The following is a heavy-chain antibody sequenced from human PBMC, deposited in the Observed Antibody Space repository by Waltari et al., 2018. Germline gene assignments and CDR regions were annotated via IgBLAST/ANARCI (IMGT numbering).Heavy chain of an antibody. D-gene: IGHD6-19*01. CDR3: ASGSGWENTDY. Sequence: EVQLVESGGGLVKPGGSLRLSCAASGFTFSSYSMNWVRQAPGKGLELVSSISSSSSYIYYADSVKGRFTISRDNAKNSLYLQMNSLRAEDTAVYYCASGSGWENTDYWGQGTLVTVSS. CDR1: GFTFSSYS. CDR2: ISSSSSYI. V-gene: IGHV3-21*01. J-gene: IGHJ4*02.